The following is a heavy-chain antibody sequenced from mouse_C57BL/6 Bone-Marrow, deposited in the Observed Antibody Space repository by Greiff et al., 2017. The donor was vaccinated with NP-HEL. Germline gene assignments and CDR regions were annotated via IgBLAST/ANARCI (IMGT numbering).Heavy chain of an antibody. J-gene: IGHJ2*01. V-gene: IGHV1-82*01. Sequence: QVQLKESGPELVKPGASVKISCKASGYAFSSSWMNWVKQRPGKGLEWIGRIYPGDGDTNYNGKFKGKATLTADKSSSTAYMQLSSLTSEDSAVYFCARRAKKLAPFDYWGQGTTLTVSS. D-gene: IGHD3-3*01. CDR3: ARRAKKLAPFDY. CDR1: GYAFSSSW. CDR2: IYPGDGDT.